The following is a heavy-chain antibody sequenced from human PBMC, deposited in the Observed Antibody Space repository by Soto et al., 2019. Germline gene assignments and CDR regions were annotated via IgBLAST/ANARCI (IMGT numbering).Heavy chain of an antibody. CDR1: GVGFASCG. CDR2: INAYNGNT. CDR3: ARDLGGGISAP. V-gene: IGHV1-18*01. D-gene: IGHD6-13*01. Sequence: GXSVEVSCKECGVGFASCGIRSVRQAPGKGLEWMGWINAYNGNTRYAQKLQGRVTMTTDTSTSTAYMELRSLRSDDTAVYYCARDLGGGISAPWGQGTLVTVSS. J-gene: IGHJ5*02.